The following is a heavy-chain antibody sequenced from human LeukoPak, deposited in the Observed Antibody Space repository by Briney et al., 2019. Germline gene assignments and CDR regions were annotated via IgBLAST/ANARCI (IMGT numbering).Heavy chain of an antibody. CDR2: IYNGRNT. CDR1: GASTSDKY. J-gene: IGHJ4*02. V-gene: IGHV4-59*08. Sequence: SETLSLTCSASGASTSDKYWSWIRQSPGRTLEWIGHIYNGRNTKYNPSLTSRVTISVDTSKNQFSLSLTSVTAADTAVYYCARLSGDGYSLDYWGQGTLVTVSS. CDR3: ARLSGDGYSLDY. D-gene: IGHD5-24*01.